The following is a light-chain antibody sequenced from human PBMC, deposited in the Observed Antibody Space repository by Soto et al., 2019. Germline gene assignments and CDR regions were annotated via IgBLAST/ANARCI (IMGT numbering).Light chain of an antibody. CDR3: CSYVGATTYV. V-gene: IGLV2-23*01. Sequence: QSVRTQPASVSGSPGQSITSSCTGTSNTIGGYNVVSWYQQHPGTAPKVIIYEGIKRPSGVSNRFSGSISGSTASLTISGLQAEDEADYYCCSYVGATTYVFGTGTKVTGL. CDR2: EGI. J-gene: IGLJ1*01. CDR1: SNTIGGYNV.